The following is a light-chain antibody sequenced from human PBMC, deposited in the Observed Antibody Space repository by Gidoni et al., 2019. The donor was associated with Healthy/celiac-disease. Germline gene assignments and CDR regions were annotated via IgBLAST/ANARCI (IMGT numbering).Light chain of an antibody. CDR2: GKN. CDR1: SLRSYY. V-gene: IGLV3-19*01. J-gene: IGLJ2*01. CDR3: NSRDSSGNHLV. Sequence: SSELTQDPAVSVALGQTVRITCQGDSLRSYYESWYQQKPGQAPVLVIYGKNNRPSGIPDRFSGSSSGNTASLTITGAQAEDEADYCCNSRDSSGNHLVFGGGTKLTVL.